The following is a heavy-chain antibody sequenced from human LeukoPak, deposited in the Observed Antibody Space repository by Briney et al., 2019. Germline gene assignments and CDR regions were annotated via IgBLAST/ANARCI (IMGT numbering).Heavy chain of an antibody. CDR3: ARELRYCSGGSCYGIFDY. V-gene: IGHV4-39*07. Sequence: SETLSLTCTVSGDSFSSVTDYWAWIRQPPGKGLEWIASGDYSGGTYYNPSLESRVAISADMSKNQFSLKLSSVTAADTAVYYCARELRYCSGGSCYGIFDYWGQGTLVTVSS. CDR1: GDSFSSVTDY. CDR2: GDYSGGT. J-gene: IGHJ4*02. D-gene: IGHD2-15*01.